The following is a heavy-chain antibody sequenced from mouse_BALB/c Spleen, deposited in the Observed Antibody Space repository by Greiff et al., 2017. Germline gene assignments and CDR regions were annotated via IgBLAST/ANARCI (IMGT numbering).Heavy chain of an antibody. J-gene: IGHJ3*01. CDR2: ISSGGSYT. CDR3: ARANFFAY. D-gene: IGHD4-1*01. Sequence: EVMLVESGGGLVKPGGSLKLSCAASGFTFSSYAMSWVRQSPEKRLEWVAEISSGGSYTYYPDTVTGRFTISRDNAKNTLYLEMSSLRSEDTAMYYCARANFFAYWGQGTLVTVSA. CDR1: GFTFSSYA. V-gene: IGHV5-9-4*01.